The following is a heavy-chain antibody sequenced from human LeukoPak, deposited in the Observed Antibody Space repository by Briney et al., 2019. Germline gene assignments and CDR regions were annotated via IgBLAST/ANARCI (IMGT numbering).Heavy chain of an antibody. J-gene: IGHJ6*02. D-gene: IGHD2-8*01. CDR3: ASAVYAMDYYYYGMDV. Sequence: SVKVSCKASGGTFSSYTISWVRQAPGQGLEWMGRIIPILGIANYAQKFQGRVTITADKSTSTAYMELSSLRSEDTAVYYCASAVYAMDYYYYGMDVRGQGTLVTVSS. CDR1: GGTFSSYT. V-gene: IGHV1-69*02. CDR2: IIPILGIA.